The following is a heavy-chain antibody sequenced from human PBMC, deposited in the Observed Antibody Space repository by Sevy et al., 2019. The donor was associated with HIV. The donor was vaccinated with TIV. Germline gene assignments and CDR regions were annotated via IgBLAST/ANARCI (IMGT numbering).Heavy chain of an antibody. Sequence: GESLKISCAGSGFTFSDYWMHWVRQPQGKGLVWVSGVNSDGRSTAYADSVKGRCTIARDNAKNTLSLQMSSLRVEDTAVYYCVISNSWEDHWCQGTLVTVSS. CDR1: GFTFSDYW. V-gene: IGHV3-74*01. D-gene: IGHD2-2*01. CDR2: VNSDGRST. J-gene: IGHJ4*02. CDR3: VISNSWEDH.